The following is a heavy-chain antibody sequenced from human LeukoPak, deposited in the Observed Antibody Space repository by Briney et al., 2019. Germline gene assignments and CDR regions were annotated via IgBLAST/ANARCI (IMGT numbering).Heavy chain of an antibody. J-gene: IGHJ4*02. CDR1: GGSFSGYY. CDR3: ARVRITMVRGVQITPPYYFDY. Sequence: SETLSLTCAVYGGSFSGYYWSWIRQPPGKGLEWIGEINHSGSTNYNPSLKSRVTISVDKSKNQFSLKLSSVTAADTAVYYCARVRITMVRGVQITPPYYFDYWGQGTLVTVSS. D-gene: IGHD3-10*01. V-gene: IGHV4-34*01. CDR2: INHSGST.